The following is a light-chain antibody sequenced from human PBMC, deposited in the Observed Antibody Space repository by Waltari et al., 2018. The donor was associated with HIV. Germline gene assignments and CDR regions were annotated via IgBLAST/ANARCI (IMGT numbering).Light chain of an antibody. V-gene: IGKV2-30*01. CDR2: KVS. J-gene: IGKJ2*01. CDR1: HSLVNENGNTY. CDR3: VQVTRWPYT. Sequence: DVVMSQFPLSLPVTPGQPASISCTSSHSLVNENGNTYLSWFHQRPGQSPRRLIYKVSNRDSGVPDRFSASGSGTEFTLKISRVEAEDVGFYFCVQVTRWPYTFGQGTKLEIK.